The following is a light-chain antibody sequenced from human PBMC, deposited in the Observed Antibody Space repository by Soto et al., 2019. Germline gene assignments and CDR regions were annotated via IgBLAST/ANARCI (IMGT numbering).Light chain of an antibody. Sequence: EIVLAQSPATLSLSPGERATLSCRASQSVSSQLAWYQHKPGQPPRLLIYDASNRDTGLPDRFSGSGSGTDLTLTSRNLEPEDFAVYYRAQRVWPWTVGQGTKVGIK. J-gene: IGKJ1*01. CDR2: DAS. CDR3: AQRVWPWT. V-gene: IGKV3-11*01. CDR1: QSVSSQ.